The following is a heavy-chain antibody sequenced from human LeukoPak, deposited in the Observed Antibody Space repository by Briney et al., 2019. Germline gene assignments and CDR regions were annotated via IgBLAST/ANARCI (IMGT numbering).Heavy chain of an antibody. Sequence: PGGSLRLSCAASGFSFSEHGMHWVRQAPDKGPEWVTVTWYDGSNNHYADSVKGRFTISRDNSKNTVFLEMNSLRAEDTAVYHCARDRYFGSDGFDIWGPGAMVIVSS. V-gene: IGHV3-33*01. CDR3: ARDRYFGSDGFDI. CDR2: TWYDGSNN. J-gene: IGHJ3*02. CDR1: GFSFSEHG. D-gene: IGHD3-10*01.